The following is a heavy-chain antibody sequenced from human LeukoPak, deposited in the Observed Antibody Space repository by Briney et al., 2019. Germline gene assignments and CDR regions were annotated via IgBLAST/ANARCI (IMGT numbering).Heavy chain of an antibody. D-gene: IGHD3-22*01. J-gene: IGHJ3*02. Sequence: SETLSLTCAVSGGSISSGGYSWSWIRQPPGKGLEWIGYIYYSGSTNYNPSLKSRVTISVDTSKNQFSLKLSSVTAADTAVYYCARERGDSSAWDAFDIWGQGTMVTVSS. CDR1: GGSISSGGYS. CDR3: ARERGDSSAWDAFDI. CDR2: IYYSGST. V-gene: IGHV4-61*08.